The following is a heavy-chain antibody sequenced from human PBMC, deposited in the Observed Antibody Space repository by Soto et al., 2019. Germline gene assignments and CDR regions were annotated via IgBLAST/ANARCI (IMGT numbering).Heavy chain of an antibody. CDR1: GYTFRCYG. CDR3: AKADSNYAGRFSYYYMDV. V-gene: IGHV1-18*01. J-gene: IGHJ6*03. Sequence: ASVKVSCKASGYTFRCYGISWVRQAPGQGLEWMGWISGYNGNTHYSQKFQGKVTMTTDTSTSTAYMELRNLRSDDTAVYYCAKADSNYAGRFSYYYMDVWGTRTMVTVS. CDR2: ISGYNGNT. D-gene: IGHD4-4*01.